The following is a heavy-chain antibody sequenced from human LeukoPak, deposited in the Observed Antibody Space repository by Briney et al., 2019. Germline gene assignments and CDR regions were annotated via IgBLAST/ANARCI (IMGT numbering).Heavy chain of an antibody. D-gene: IGHD2-15*01. CDR1: GFTFTSSA. CDR3: AAGDGYCSGGSCYPHI. CDR2: IVVGSGNT. V-gene: IGHV1-58*02. J-gene: IGHJ3*02. Sequence: ASVKVSCKASGFTFTSSAMQWVRQARGQRLEWVGWIVVGSGNTNYAQKFQERVTITRDMSTNTAYMELSSLRSEDTAVYYCAAGDGYCSGGSCYPHIWGQGTMVTVSS.